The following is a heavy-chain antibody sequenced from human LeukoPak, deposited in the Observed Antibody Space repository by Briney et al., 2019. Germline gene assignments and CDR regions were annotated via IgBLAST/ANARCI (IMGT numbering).Heavy chain of an antibody. J-gene: IGHJ6*03. CDR1: GGSINGYF. Sequence: PSETLSLTCTVSGGSINGYFWNWIRQSPGKGLEWIGYIYYSGSTSYNPSLNSRVTISLDTSKNQFSLKLSSATAADTAVYYCARPSRIAVAGTYYYYMDVWGKGTTVTVSS. D-gene: IGHD6-19*01. V-gene: IGHV4-59*12. CDR2: IYYSGST. CDR3: ARPSRIAVAGTYYYYMDV.